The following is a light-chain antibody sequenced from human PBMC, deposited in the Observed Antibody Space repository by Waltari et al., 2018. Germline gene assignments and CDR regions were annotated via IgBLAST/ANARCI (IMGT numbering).Light chain of an antibody. V-gene: IGKV1-39*01. Sequence: DIQMTQSPSSLSASVGDRVTITCRASQSISSYLNWYQQKPGKAPKLLIYAASSLQSGVPSRFSGSGSGTDVTLTISSLQPEDFATDYCQQSYSTPHTVGQGTKLEIK. CDR2: AAS. CDR1: QSISSY. J-gene: IGKJ2*01. CDR3: QQSYSTPHT.